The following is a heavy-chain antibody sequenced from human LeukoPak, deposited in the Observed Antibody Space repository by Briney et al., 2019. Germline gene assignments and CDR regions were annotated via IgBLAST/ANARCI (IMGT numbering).Heavy chain of an antibody. D-gene: IGHD3-22*01. CDR2: IWYDGSNK. V-gene: IGHV3-33*01. Sequence: GGSLRLSCAASGFTFSSYGMHWVRQAPGKGLEWVAVIWYDGSNKYYADSVKGRFTISRDNSKNTLYPQMNSLRAEDTAVYYCAREILLDGYSEGYAFDIWGQGTMVTVSS. CDR1: GFTFSSYG. J-gene: IGHJ3*02. CDR3: AREILLDGYSEGYAFDI.